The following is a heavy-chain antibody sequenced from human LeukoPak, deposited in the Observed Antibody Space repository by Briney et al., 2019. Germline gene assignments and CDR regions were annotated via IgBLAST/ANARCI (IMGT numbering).Heavy chain of an antibody. CDR2: IYYSGST. CDR3: ARGVHYYGSGSYWGPYNWFDP. D-gene: IGHD3-10*01. Sequence: PSETLSLTCTVSGGSISSYYWSWIRQPTGKGLEWIGYIYYSGSTNYNPSLKSRVTISVDTSKNQFSLKLSSVTAADTAVYYCARGVHYYGSGSYWGPYNWFDPWGQGTLVTVSS. CDR1: GGSISSYY. J-gene: IGHJ5*02. V-gene: IGHV4-59*12.